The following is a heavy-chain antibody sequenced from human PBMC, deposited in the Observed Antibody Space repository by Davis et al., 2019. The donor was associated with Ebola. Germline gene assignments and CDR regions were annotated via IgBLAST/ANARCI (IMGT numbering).Heavy chain of an antibody. D-gene: IGHD4-11*01. CDR3: ARDQKITVPKPYYYYYGMDV. Sequence: ASVKVSCKASGYTFTSYGISWVRQAPGQRLEWMGWINAGNGNTKCSQKFQGRVTMTTDTSTSTAYMELRSLRSDDTAVYYCARDQKITVPKPYYYYYGMDVWGQGTTVTVSS. CDR2: INAGNGNT. V-gene: IGHV1-18*01. J-gene: IGHJ6*02. CDR1: GYTFTSYG.